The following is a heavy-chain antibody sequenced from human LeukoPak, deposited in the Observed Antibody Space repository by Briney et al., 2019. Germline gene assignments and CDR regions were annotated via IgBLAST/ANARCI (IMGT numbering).Heavy chain of an antibody. CDR2: ISYDRSNK. V-gene: IGHV3-30*18. Sequence: GRFLSLSCAASGFTFSRYGMHGVGQAPGKGVEGVAVISYDRSNKYYAEAVKGRLTISSNNYKNTLYLQMNSLRAEDTAVYYCAKSDSGGTPFDYWGQGTLVTVSS. D-gene: IGHD4-23*01. CDR3: AKSDSGGTPFDY. J-gene: IGHJ4*02. CDR1: GFTFSRYG.